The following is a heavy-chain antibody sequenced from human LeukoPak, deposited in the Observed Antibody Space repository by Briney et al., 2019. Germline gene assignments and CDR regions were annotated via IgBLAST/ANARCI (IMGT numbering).Heavy chain of an antibody. CDR1: GYTLTELS. J-gene: IGHJ4*02. Sequence: ASAKVSCKVSGYTLTELSMHWVRQAPGKGLEWMGGFDPEDGETVYAQKFQGRVTMTEDTSTDTAYMELSSLRSEDTAVYYCATDRYSSSWYYFDYWGQGTLVTVSS. D-gene: IGHD6-13*01. V-gene: IGHV1-24*01. CDR2: FDPEDGET. CDR3: ATDRYSSSWYYFDY.